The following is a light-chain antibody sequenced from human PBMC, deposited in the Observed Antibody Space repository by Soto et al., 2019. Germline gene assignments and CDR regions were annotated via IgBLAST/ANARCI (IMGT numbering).Light chain of an antibody. J-gene: IGKJ2*01. V-gene: IGKV3-15*01. CDR1: QSVSSS. CDR3: QQYNNWPPYT. CDR2: GAS. Sequence: EIVMTQSPGTLSVSPGERATLSCRASQSVSSSLAWYQQRPGQAPRLLIYGASTRATGVPARFSGSGSGTEFTLTITRPQSEDFAVYYCQQYNNWPPYTFGQGTKLQIK.